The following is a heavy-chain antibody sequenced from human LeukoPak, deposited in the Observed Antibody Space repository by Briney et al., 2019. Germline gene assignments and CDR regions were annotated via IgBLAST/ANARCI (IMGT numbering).Heavy chain of an antibody. CDR3: AKNPLRAAPGFFDY. CDR1: GFTFSSYD. D-gene: IGHD6-13*01. CDR2: IRYDGSYT. Sequence: PGGSLRLSCEASGFTFSSYDMHWVRQAPGKGLEWVAFIRYDGSYTYYADSVKGRFTVSRDNSNNTLYLQMNSLRAEDTALYYCAKNPLRAAPGFFDYWGRGTLVTVSS. J-gene: IGHJ4*02. V-gene: IGHV3-30*02.